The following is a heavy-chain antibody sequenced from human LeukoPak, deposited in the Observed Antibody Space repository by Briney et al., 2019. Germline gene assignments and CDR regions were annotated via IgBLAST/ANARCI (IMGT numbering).Heavy chain of an antibody. CDR2: IYYSGST. CDR1: GGSISSYY. V-gene: IGHV4-59*01. CDR3: ARGRPIVVVPAAILGYMDV. J-gene: IGHJ6*03. D-gene: IGHD2-2*01. Sequence: ASETLSLTCTVSGGSISSYYWSWIRQPPGKGLEWIGYIYYSGSTNYNPSLKSRVTISVDTSKNQFSLKLSSVTAADTAVYYCARGRPIVVVPAAILGYMDVWGKGTTVTVSS.